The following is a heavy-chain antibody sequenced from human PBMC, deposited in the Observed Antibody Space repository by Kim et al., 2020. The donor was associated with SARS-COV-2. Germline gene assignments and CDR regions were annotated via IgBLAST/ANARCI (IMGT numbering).Heavy chain of an antibody. J-gene: IGHJ4*02. Sequence: TTYTPSLKRRVTISVDTSKHQFALKLSSVPAADTAVYYCARGTSTALFDYWGQGTLVTVSS. V-gene: IGHV4-34*01. CDR2: T. D-gene: IGHD1-26*01. CDR3: ARGTSTALFDY.